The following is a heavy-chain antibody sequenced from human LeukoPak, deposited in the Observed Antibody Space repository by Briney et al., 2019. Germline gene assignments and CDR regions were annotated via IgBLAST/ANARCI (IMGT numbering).Heavy chain of an antibody. Sequence: RASVKVSCKASGYTFTSYAMHWVRQAPGQRLEWMGWINAGNGNTKYSQKFQGRVTMTEDTSTDTAYMELSSLRSEDTAVYYCATDFRSYGHANAFDIWGQGTMVTVSS. CDR3: ATDFRSYGHANAFDI. CDR2: INAGNGNT. D-gene: IGHD5-18*01. V-gene: IGHV1-3*01. J-gene: IGHJ3*02. CDR1: GYTFTSYA.